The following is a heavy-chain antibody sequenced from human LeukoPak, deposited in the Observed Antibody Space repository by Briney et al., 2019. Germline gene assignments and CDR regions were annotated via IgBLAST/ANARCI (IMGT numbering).Heavy chain of an antibody. CDR3: ARGYSTSWTYYFDY. CDR1: SGTISSSSYF. J-gene: IGHJ4*02. V-gene: IGHV4-39*01. CDR2: IYYSGST. Sequence: PSETLSLTCTVSSGTISSSSYFWGWIRQPPGNGLEWIGNIYYSGSTHYNPSLKSRLTISVDTSKNQFSLRLSSVTAADTAVYYCARGYSTSWTYYFDYWGQGALVTVSS. D-gene: IGHD6-13*01.